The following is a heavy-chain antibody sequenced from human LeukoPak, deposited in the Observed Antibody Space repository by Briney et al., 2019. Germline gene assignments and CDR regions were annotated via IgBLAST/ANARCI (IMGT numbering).Heavy chain of an antibody. CDR3: ARDFSVDGSGLYYYFMDV. V-gene: IGHV1-2*02. Sequence: ASVKVSCKASGYTFTGHYLHWVRQAPGQGLEWMGWIKPNSGGTKYAQKFQGRGAMTRDTPISTAYMDLHRLTPDDTAIYYCARDFSVDGSGLYYYFMDVWGKGTTVTVSS. D-gene: IGHD3-22*01. CDR1: GYTFTGHY. CDR2: IKPNSGGT. J-gene: IGHJ6*03.